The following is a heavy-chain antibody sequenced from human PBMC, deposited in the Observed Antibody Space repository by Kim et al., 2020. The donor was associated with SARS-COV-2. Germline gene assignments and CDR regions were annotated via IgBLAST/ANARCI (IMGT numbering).Heavy chain of an antibody. Sequence: ASVKVSCKASGYTFTSYDINWVRQATGQGLEWMGWMNPNSGNTGYAQKFQGRVTMTRNTSISTAYMELSSLRSEDTAVYYCARLDDILTGTPYGMDVWGQGTTVTVSS. CDR3: ARLDDILTGTPYGMDV. V-gene: IGHV1-8*01. D-gene: IGHD3-9*01. CDR2: MNPNSGNT. J-gene: IGHJ6*02. CDR1: GYTFTSYD.